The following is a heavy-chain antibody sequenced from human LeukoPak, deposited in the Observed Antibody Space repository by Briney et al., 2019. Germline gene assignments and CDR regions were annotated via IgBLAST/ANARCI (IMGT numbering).Heavy chain of an antibody. CDR2: IYSGGST. V-gene: IGHV3-53*01. D-gene: IGHD2-15*01. CDR3: ARVDYCSGGSCYSDYYYYGMDV. Sequence: GGSLRLSCAASGFSFSSNYMSCVRQAPGKGLEWVSVIYSGGSTYYSDSVKGRFTISRDNSKTTPYLQMNSLRAEDMDVYYCARVDYCSGGSCYSDYYYYGMDVWGQGTTVTVAS. CDR1: GFSFSSNY. J-gene: IGHJ6*02.